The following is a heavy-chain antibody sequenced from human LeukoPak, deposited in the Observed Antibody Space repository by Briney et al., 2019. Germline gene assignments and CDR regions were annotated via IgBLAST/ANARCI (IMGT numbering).Heavy chain of an antibody. CDR2: IYYSGST. CDR3: AHLERRMTTVSPSDY. D-gene: IGHD4-17*01. Sequence: SETLSLTCTVSGGSISSGDYYWSWIRQPPGKGLEWIGYIYYSGSTYYNPSLKSRVTISVDTSKNQFSLKLSSVTAADTAVYYCAHLERRMTTVSPSDYWGQGTLVTVSS. V-gene: IGHV4-30-4*08. CDR1: GGSISSGDYY. J-gene: IGHJ4*02.